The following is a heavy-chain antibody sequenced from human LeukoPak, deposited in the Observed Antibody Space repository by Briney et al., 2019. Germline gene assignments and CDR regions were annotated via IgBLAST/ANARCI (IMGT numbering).Heavy chain of an antibody. D-gene: IGHD2-21*02. CDR3: ASVPPYCSGDCYFDY. CDR2: IYNSGST. V-gene: IGHV4-59*01. J-gene: IGHJ4*02. Sequence: SETLSLICTVSGGSISRYYWSWIRQPPGKGLEWVGYIYNSGSTNYNPSLKSLVTICVVTSKNQFSLKLRSVTAADTAVYYWASVPPYCSGDCYFDYWGQGTLVTVSA. CDR1: GGSISRYY.